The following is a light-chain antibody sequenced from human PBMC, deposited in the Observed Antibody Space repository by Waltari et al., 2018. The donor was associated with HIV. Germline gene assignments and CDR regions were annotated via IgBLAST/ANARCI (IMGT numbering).Light chain of an antibody. CDR1: QGISSY. CDR3: QQLNSYTPT. J-gene: IGKJ4*01. V-gene: IGKV1-9*01. CDR2: AAS. Sequence: DIQLTQSPSFLSASVGARVTITCRASQGISSYLAWYQQKPGKAPKLLIYAASTLQSGVPSRFSGSGSGTEFTLTISSLQPEDFATYYCQQLNSYTPTFGGGTKVEIK.